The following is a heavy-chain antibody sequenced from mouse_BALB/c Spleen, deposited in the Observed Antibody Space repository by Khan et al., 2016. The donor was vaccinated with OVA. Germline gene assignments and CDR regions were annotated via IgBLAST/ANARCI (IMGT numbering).Heavy chain of an antibody. CDR3: ARMDTTSLDY. Sequence: QVPLQQSGTELARPGASVKLSCKASGYTFTDYYITWVKQRTGQGLEWIGEIYPGSGNTYYNEKFKGKATLTADKSSNTAYMQLSSLTSEDSAVYFCARMDTTSLDYWGQGTTLTVSS. CDR2: IYPGSGNT. J-gene: IGHJ2*01. V-gene: IGHV1-77*01. D-gene: IGHD2-3*01. CDR1: GYTFTDYY.